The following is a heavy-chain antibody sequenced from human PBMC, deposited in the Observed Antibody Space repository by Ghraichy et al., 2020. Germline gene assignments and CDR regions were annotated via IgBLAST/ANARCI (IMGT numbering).Heavy chain of an antibody. V-gene: IGHV1-3*01. D-gene: IGHD3-22*01. Sequence: ASVKVSCKASGYTFTSYTMHWVRQAPGQRLEWMGWINGGNGNTKYAQNFQGRVTITRDTSASTAYMELSSLRSEDTAVYYCARDSKGYYFDSSGYPDAFDIWGQGTMVTVSS. CDR3: ARDSKGYYFDSSGYPDAFDI. J-gene: IGHJ3*02. CDR1: GYTFTSYT. CDR2: INGGNGNT.